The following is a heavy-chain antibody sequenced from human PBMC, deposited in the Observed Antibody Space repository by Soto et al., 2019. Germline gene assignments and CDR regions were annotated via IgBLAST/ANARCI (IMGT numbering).Heavy chain of an antibody. Sequence: GGSLRLSCAASGFIFDSHGMTWVRQAPGKGLECVSTISTGGGNTHYADSAKGRFTISRDNSKNTVDLRMNSLRAEDTAVYYCAKIACSITSCYFDYWGLGTLVTVSS. CDR2: ISTGGGNT. CDR1: GFIFDSHG. V-gene: IGHV3-23*01. CDR3: AKIACSITSCYFDY. D-gene: IGHD2-2*01. J-gene: IGHJ4*02.